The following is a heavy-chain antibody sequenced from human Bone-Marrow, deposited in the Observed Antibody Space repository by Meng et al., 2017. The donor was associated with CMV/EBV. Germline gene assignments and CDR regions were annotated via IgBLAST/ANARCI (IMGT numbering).Heavy chain of an antibody. J-gene: IGHJ5*02. Sequence: SQSLSLTCAVYGGSFSGYYWSWIRQPPGKGLEWIGEINHSGSTNYNPSLKSRVTISVDTSKNQFSLKLSSVTAADTAVYYCASRYCSSTSCLFLVDPWGQGNLVNVDS. D-gene: IGHD2-2*01. CDR2: INHSGST. CDR3: ASRYCSSTSCLFLVDP. CDR1: GGSFSGYY. V-gene: IGHV4-34*01.